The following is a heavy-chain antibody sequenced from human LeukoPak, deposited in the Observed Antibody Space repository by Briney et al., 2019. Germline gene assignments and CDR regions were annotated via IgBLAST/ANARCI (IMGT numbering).Heavy chain of an antibody. V-gene: IGHV1-69*13. Sequence: SVKVSCKASGGTFSSYAISWVRQAPGQGLEWMGGIIHICGTANYAQKFQGRVTITADESTSTAYMELSSLRDEDTAVYYCASDRDGYIRASPQAGLPWGQGTLVTVSS. J-gene: IGHJ5*02. D-gene: IGHD5-24*01. CDR3: ASDRDGYIRASPQAGLP. CDR2: IIHICGTA. CDR1: GGTFSSYA.